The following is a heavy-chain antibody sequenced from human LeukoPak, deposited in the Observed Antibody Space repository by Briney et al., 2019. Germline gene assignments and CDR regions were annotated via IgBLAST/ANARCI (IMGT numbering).Heavy chain of an antibody. CDR2: INSGRSGT. J-gene: IGHJ4*02. D-gene: IGHD3-3*01. Sequence: GGSLKLSCAASGFTFSSYWMHWVRQAPGKGLVCVSCINSGRSGTSYAASVKGRFTISRDNAKNTLYLQMNSLRAEDTAVYYCARAGTGYYDFCSGYYTSVYFDTWGERTLVTVSS. CDR3: ARAGTGYYDFCSGYYTSVYFDT. CDR1: GFTFSSYW. V-gene: IGHV3-74*01.